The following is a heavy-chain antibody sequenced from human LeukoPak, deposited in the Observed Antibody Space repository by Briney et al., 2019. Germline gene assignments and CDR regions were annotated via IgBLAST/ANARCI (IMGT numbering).Heavy chain of an antibody. J-gene: IGHJ4*02. CDR2: INPKSGGT. CDR3: ARVLAAAGTLVY. D-gene: IGHD6-13*01. Sequence: ASVKVSCKASGYTFTGYYMHWVRQAPGQGLGWMGWINPKSGGTNYAQKFQGRVTMTRDTSISIAYMELSRLRSDDTAVYYCARVLAAAGTLVYWGQGTLVTVSS. V-gene: IGHV1-2*02. CDR1: GYTFTGYY.